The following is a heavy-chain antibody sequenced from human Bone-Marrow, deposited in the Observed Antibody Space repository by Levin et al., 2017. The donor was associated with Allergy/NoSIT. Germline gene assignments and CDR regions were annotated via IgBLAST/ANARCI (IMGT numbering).Heavy chain of an antibody. V-gene: IGHV3-23*01. J-gene: IGHJ4*02. CDR3: AKDVGQADRPDLPIHYFDY. CDR2: ISGSGGST. D-gene: IGHD6-6*01. Sequence: AGGSLRLSCAASGFTFSSYAMSWVRQAPGKGLEWVSAISGSGGSTYYADSVKGRFTISRDNSKNTLYLQMNSLRAEDTAVYYCAKDVGQADRPDLPIHYFDYWGQGTLVTVSS. CDR1: GFTFSSYA.